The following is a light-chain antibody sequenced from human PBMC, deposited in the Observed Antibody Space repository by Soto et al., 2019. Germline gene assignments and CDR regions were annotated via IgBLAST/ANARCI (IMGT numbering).Light chain of an antibody. V-gene: IGKV1-12*01. J-gene: IGKJ4*01. CDR3: QQASSFPLT. CDR1: QGISNW. Sequence: DIQMTQSPSSVSASVGDRVTITCRASQGISNWLAWYQQKPGIAPKLLIYAASSLQSGVPSRFNGNGSGTDFTLTISSLQPEDFATYYCQQASSFPLTFGGGTKVEIK. CDR2: AAS.